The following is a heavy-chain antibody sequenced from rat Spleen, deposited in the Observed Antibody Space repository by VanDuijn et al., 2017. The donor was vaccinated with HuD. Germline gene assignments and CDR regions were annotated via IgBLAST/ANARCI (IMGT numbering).Heavy chain of an antibody. Sequence: EVQLVESGGGLVQPGRSLKLSCAASGFTFSSFAMAWVRQAPKKGLEWVAAIVDDGSNTFYRDSVQGRFTISRDNAKSTLYLHMDSLRSEDTATYYCTRDNERSYVMDAWGQGASVTVSS. CDR3: TRDNERSYVMDA. CDR2: IVDDGSNT. V-gene: IGHV5-7*01. J-gene: IGHJ4*01. CDR1: GFTFSSFA.